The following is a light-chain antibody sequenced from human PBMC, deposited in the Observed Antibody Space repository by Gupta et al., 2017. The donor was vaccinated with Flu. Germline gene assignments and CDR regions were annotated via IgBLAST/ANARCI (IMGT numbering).Light chain of an antibody. CDR2: DAS. V-gene: IGKV3-11*01. J-gene: IGKJ5*01. CDR3: QQRGTCPIT. Sequence: PATLSLSPGERATLSCRASQSVSSYLAWYQQKPCLVPRLLIYDASNSATGIPVRSSDRGSVSXFTLTIXSLEPEDFAVYYCQQRGTCPITFGXGTQLEIK. CDR1: QSVSSY.